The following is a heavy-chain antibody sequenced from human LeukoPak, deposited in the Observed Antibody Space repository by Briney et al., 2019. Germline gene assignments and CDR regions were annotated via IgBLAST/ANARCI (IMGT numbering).Heavy chain of an antibody. V-gene: IGHV1-24*01. D-gene: IGHD3-22*01. Sequence: ASVKVSCKASGYTFTGYYMHWVRQAPGKGLEWMGGFDPEDGETIYAQKFQGRVTMTEDTSTDTAYMELSSLRSEDTAVYYCATVRIAGYYYDTKSFDCWGQGTLVTVSS. CDR2: FDPEDGET. J-gene: IGHJ4*02. CDR1: GYTFTGYY. CDR3: ATVRIAGYYYDTKSFDC.